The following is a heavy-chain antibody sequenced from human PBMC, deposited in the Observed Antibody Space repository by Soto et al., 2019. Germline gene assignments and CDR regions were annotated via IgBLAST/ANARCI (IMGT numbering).Heavy chain of an antibody. CDR3: ARGGVDYYDSSGYYFSPSSFAY. D-gene: IGHD3-22*01. CDR1: GGSFSSSSYY. CDR2: IYYSGST. Sequence: PSETLSLTCTVSGGSFSSSSYYWGWIRQPPGKGLEWIGSIYYSGSTYDNPSLKTRVTISVDRSKNQFSLKLSSVTAADTAVYYCARGGVDYYDSSGYYFSPSSFAYWGQGTLVPVSS. J-gene: IGHJ4*02. V-gene: IGHV4-39*07.